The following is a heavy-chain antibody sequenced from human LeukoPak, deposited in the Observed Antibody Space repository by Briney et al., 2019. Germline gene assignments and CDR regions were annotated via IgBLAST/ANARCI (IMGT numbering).Heavy chain of an antibody. Sequence: GASLKISCQGSGSTFTSYWIGWVRQLPGKGLEWMGIIYPGDSDTRYSPSFQGQVTISADKSISTAYLQWSSLKASDTAMYYCARHRDRGRVGASPWSDYWGQGTLVTVSS. CDR1: GSTFTSYW. J-gene: IGHJ4*02. CDR3: ARHRDRGRVGASPWSDY. V-gene: IGHV5-51*01. D-gene: IGHD1-26*01. CDR2: IYPGDSDT.